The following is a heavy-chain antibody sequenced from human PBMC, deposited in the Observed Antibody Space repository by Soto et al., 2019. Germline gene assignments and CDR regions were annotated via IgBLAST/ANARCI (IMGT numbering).Heavy chain of an antibody. V-gene: IGHV1-46*01. Sequence: ASVKVSCKASGYTFTSYYMHWVRQAPGQGLEWMGIINPSGGSTSYAQKFQGRVTMTRDTSTSTVYMELSSLRSEDTAVYYCAREFVDTGPGYYGMDVWGQGTTVTVSS. CDR3: AREFVDTGPGYYGMDV. CDR1: GYTFTSYY. J-gene: IGHJ6*02. D-gene: IGHD2-8*02. CDR2: INPSGGST.